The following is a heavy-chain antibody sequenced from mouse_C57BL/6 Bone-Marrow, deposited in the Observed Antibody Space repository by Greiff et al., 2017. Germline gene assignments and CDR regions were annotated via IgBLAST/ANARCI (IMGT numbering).Heavy chain of an antibody. CDR1: EYEFPSHD. Sequence: EVKLMESGGGLVQPGESLKLSCESNEYEFPSHDMSWVRKTPEKRLELVAAINSDGGSTYYPDTMERRFIISSDNTKKTLYLQMSSLRSEDTALYYCARPITTREGFDYWGQGTTLTVSS. CDR2: INSDGGST. D-gene: IGHD2-4*01. V-gene: IGHV5-2*01. CDR3: ARPITTREGFDY. J-gene: IGHJ2*01.